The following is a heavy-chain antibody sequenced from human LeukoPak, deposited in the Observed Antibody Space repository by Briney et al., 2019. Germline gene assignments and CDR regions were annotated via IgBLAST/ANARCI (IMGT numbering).Heavy chain of an antibody. CDR3: ARVEVGATTESFDP. CDR1: GGSISSYY. J-gene: IGHJ5*02. CDR2: IYYSGST. D-gene: IGHD1-26*01. Sequence: SGTLSLTCTVSGGSISSYYWSWIRQPPGKGLEWIGYIYYSGSTNYNPSLKSRVTISVDTSKNQFSLKLSSVTAADTAVYYCARVEVGATTESFDPWGQGTLVTVSS. V-gene: IGHV4-59*01.